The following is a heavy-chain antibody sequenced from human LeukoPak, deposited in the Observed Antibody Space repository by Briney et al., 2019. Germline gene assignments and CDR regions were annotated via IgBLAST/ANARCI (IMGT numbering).Heavy chain of an antibody. V-gene: IGHV1-2*06. J-gene: IGHJ5*02. CDR2: INPNSGGT. CDR1: GYTFTGYY. Sequence: ASVKVSCKASGYTFTGYYMHWVRQAPGQGLEWMGRINPNSGGTNYAQKFQGGVTMTRDTSISTAYMELSRLRSDDTAVYYCARDRVTMVRGPVPEKGRDPEAVRFMDWFDPWGQGTLVTVSS. D-gene: IGHD3-10*01. CDR3: ARDRVTMVRGPVPEKGRDPEAVRFMDWFDP.